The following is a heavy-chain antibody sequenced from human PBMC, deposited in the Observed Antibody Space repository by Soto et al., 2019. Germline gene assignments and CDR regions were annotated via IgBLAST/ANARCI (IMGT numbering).Heavy chain of an antibody. Sequence: WGSLRLSCAASGFIFGTSAMAWVRQAPGKGLEWVSSIGVSGDRISYADSVKGRFTISRDNSKNTLYLQMNSLRADDTAVYYCAKKETGQHHSECWGKGNMVSVSS. CDR1: GFIFGTSA. D-gene: IGHD3-9*01. J-gene: IGHJ4*02. V-gene: IGHV3-23*01. CDR3: AKKETGQHHSEC. CDR2: IGVSGDRI.